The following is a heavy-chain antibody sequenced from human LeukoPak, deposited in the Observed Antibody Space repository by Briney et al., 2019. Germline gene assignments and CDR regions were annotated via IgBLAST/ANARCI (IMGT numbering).Heavy chain of an antibody. D-gene: IGHD6-19*01. CDR1: GGSISSYY. CDR2: IYYSGST. CDR3: ARETSLAGFASGLGFNY. Sequence: PSETLSLTCTVSGGSISSYYWSWIRQPPGKGLECIGYIYYSGSTNYNPSLKSRVTISVDTSKNQFSLMLTSVTAADTATYYCARETSLAGFASGLGFNYWGQGILVTVSS. J-gene: IGHJ4*02. V-gene: IGHV4-59*01.